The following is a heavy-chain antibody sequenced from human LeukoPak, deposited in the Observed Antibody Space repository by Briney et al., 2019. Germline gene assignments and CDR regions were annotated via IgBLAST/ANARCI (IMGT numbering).Heavy chain of an antibody. V-gene: IGHV3-66*01. J-gene: IGHJ4*02. CDR1: GLSVSSNY. D-gene: IGHD3-22*01. CDR3: ARGPGPADDGGGYCFDY. CDR2: IYRDGSS. Sequence: QSGGSLRLSCVASGLSVSSNYMSWVRQAPGKGLEWVSVIYRDGSSYYAESVKGRCTISRDNSKNTLNIQMNSLRAEDTAVYYCARGPGPADDGGGYCFDYWGQGTLVTVSS.